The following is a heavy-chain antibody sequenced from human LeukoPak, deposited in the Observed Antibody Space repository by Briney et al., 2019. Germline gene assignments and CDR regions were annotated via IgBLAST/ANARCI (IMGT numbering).Heavy chain of an antibody. Sequence: GGSLRLSCAASGFTFSSYTMNWVRQAPGKRLDWVSYISISSSTIYYADSVKGRFTISRDNAKNSLYLQMNSLRAEDTAVYYCARVLEVVTPRDYYYYMDVWGKGSTVTVSS. CDR1: GFTFSSYT. V-gene: IGHV3-48*04. J-gene: IGHJ6*03. CDR3: ARVLEVVTPRDYYYYMDV. D-gene: IGHD4-23*01. CDR2: ISISSSTI.